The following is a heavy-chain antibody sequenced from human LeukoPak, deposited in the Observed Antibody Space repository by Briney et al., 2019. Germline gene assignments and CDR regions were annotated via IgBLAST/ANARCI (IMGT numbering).Heavy chain of an antibody. CDR1: GFTFSSYW. J-gene: IGHJ3*02. D-gene: IGHD6-19*01. CDR2: IKQDGSEK. Sequence: GGSLRLSCAASGFTFSSYWMTWVRQAPGKGLEWVANIKQDGSEKYYVDSVKGRFTISRDNAKNSLYLQMNSLRAEDTAVYYCARVMSRSPWLVDAFDIWGQGTMVTVSS. V-gene: IGHV3-7*01. CDR3: ARVMSRSPWLVDAFDI.